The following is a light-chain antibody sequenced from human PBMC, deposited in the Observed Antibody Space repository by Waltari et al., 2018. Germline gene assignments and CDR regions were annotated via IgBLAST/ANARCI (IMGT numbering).Light chain of an antibody. Sequence: DIQMTQTPSSLSASVGDRVTINCQASHDISNYLNWYQQKPGKAPKLLIYAASNLETGVPSRFSGSASGTNFTVTISSLQPEDIATYCCQQYDKLPFTFGPGTRVDIK. J-gene: IGKJ3*01. CDR2: AAS. CDR3: QQYDKLPFT. CDR1: HDISNY. V-gene: IGKV1-33*01.